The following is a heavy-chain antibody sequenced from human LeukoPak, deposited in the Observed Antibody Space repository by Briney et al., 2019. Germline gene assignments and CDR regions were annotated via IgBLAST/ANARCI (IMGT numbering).Heavy chain of an antibody. CDR2: ISGSGGST. J-gene: IGHJ2*01. Sequence: GGSLRLSCAASGFTFSSYAMSWVCQAPGKGLEWVSAISGSGGSTYYADSVKGRFTISRDNSKNTLYLQMNSLRAEDTAVYYCASPRGYCSSTSCYAGDWYSDLWGRGTLVTVSS. CDR1: GFTFSSYA. CDR3: ASPRGYCSSTSCYAGDWYSDL. D-gene: IGHD2-2*01. V-gene: IGHV3-23*01.